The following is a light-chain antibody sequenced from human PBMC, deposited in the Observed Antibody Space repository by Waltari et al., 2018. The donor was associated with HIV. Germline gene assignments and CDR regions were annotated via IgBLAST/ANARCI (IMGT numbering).Light chain of an antibody. V-gene: IGLV1-47*01. CDR3: AVWGDSLNSYV. CDR2: RNN. CDR1: SSNIGSNY. Sequence: QSVLTQPPSASGTPGQRVTISCSGSSSNIGSNYVYWYQQLPGTAPKLLIYRNNQRPSGVPDRFSGSKSGTSAYLAISGLRSEDEADYYCAVWGDSLNSYVFGTGTEVTVL. J-gene: IGLJ1*01.